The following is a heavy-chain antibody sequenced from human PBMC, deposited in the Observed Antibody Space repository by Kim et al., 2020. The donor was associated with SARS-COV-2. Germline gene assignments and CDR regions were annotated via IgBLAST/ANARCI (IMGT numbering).Heavy chain of an antibody. CDR1: GFAFSKYG. Sequence: GGSLRLSCAASGFAFSKYGFHWVRQAPGKSLEWVSAVGTAGDTYYPDSAKGRFTFSRENAKNSLYLHMNSLGAGDTAVYYCAGATSAQSQVFDYWGQGALVTVSS. J-gene: IGHJ4*02. CDR3: AGATSAQSQVFDY. D-gene: IGHD2-2*01. V-gene: IGHV3-13*01. CDR2: VGTAGDT.